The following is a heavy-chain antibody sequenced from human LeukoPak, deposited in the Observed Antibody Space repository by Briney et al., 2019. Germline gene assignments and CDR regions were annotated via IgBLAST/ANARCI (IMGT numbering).Heavy chain of an antibody. CDR1: GFTVSSNY. D-gene: IGHD3/OR15-3a*01. CDR2: IYSGGST. Sequence: GGSLRLSSAASGFTVSSNYMSGVRQAPGRGLEWVSLIYSGGSTYYAHSVKGRFTISRDNSKNTLYLQMNSLRAEDTAVYYCARDKDSVYYGMDVWGQGTTVTVSS. V-gene: IGHV3-66*01. CDR3: ARDKDSVYYGMDV. J-gene: IGHJ6*02.